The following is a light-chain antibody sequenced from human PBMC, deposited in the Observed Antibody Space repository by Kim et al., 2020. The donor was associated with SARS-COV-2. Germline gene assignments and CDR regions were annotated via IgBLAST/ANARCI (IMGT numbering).Light chain of an antibody. CDR3: QHHGT. CDR1: QSVSSSY. J-gene: IGKJ2*01. Sequence: IILAQSPGTLSLSPGERATLSCRASQSVSSSYLAWYQQKPGQAPRLLIYGTSSRATGIPDRFSGSGSGTDFTLTISRLEPEDFAVYYCQHHGTFGQGTKLEI. V-gene: IGKV3-20*01. CDR2: GTS.